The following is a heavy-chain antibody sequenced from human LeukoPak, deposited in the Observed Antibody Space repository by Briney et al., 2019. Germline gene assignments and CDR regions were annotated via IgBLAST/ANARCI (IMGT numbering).Heavy chain of an antibody. Sequence: SETQSLTCTVSGGSISSSSYYWGWIRQPPGKGLEWIGSIYYSGSTYYNPSLKSRVTISVDTSKNQFSLKLSSVTAADTAVYYCARNIVVVTAIPINYFDYWGQGTLVTVFS. CDR2: IYYSGST. D-gene: IGHD2-21*02. CDR3: ARNIVVVTAIPINYFDY. J-gene: IGHJ4*02. CDR1: GGSISSSSYY. V-gene: IGHV4-39*07.